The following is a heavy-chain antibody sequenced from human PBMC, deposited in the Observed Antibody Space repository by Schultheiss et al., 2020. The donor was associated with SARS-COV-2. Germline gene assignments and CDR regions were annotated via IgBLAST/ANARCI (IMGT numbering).Heavy chain of an antibody. CDR1: GFTFSSYS. D-gene: IGHD6-19*01. Sequence: ESLKISCAASGFTFSSYSMNWVRQAPGKGLEWIGQVSHSGGTHYSPSLKRRVTISVDTSKSQFSLRLTSVTAADTATYYCSRGRTSVIPSPVLGLGPHYFSYYMDVWGKGAAVTVSS. J-gene: IGHJ6*03. CDR2: VSHSGGT. CDR3: SRGRTSVIPSPVLGLGPHYFSYYMDV. V-gene: IGHV4-34*01.